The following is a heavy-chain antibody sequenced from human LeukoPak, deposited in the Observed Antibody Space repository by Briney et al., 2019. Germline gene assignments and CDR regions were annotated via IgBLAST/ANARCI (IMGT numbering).Heavy chain of an antibody. CDR2: INPNSGGT. CDR3: VRGGSGWFDAFDI. J-gene: IGHJ3*02. Sequence: ASVKVSCKASGYTFSGYYMHWVRQAPGQGLEWMGWINPNSGGTNYAQKFQGRVTMTRDTSISTAYMELSRVRSDDTAVYYCVRGGSGWFDAFDIWGQGTMVTVSS. V-gene: IGHV1-2*02. D-gene: IGHD6-19*01. CDR1: GYTFSGYY.